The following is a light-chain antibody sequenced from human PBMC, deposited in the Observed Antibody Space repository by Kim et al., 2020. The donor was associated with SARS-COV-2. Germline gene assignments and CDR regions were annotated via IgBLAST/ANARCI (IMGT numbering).Light chain of an antibody. CDR1: SGDSSYA. CDR2: LNSDGSH. J-gene: IGLJ2*01. V-gene: IGLV4-69*01. Sequence: ASVKLTCTLGSGDSSYAIAWHQRQPEKGARYLMKLNSDGSHSKGDGIPDRFSGSSSGAERYLTISSLQSEDEADYCCQTWGTGIQVFGGGTQLTVL. CDR3: QTWGTGIQV.